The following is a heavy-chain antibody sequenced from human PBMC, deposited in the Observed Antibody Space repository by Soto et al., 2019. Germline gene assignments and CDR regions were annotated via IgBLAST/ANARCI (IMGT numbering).Heavy chain of an antibody. CDR3: ARAEYGDREDY. J-gene: IGHJ4*02. Sequence: QVQLVQSGAEEKKPGASVKVSCKASGYTFTSYAVHWVRQAPGQRLEWMGWINAGNGNTKYSDKFQGRVTITRDTSASTAYMEMSSMRTEDTAIYYCARAEYGDREDYWGQGTLVTVSS. CDR2: INAGNGNT. V-gene: IGHV1-3*05. D-gene: IGHD4-17*01. CDR1: GYTFTSYA.